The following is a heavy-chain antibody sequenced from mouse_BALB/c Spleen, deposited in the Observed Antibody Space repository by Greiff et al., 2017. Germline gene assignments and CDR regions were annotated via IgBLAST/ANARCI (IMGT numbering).Heavy chain of an antibody. CDR3: ARAYDYGDAMDY. CDR1: GFTFTDYY. Sequence: EVHLVESGGGLVQPGGSLRLSCATSGFTFTDYYMSWVRQPPGKALEWLGFIRNKANGYTTEYSASLKGRFTISRDNSQSILYLQMNTLRAEDSATYYCARAYDYGDAMDYWGQGTSVTVSS. V-gene: IGHV7-3*02. J-gene: IGHJ4*01. CDR2: IRNKANGYTT. D-gene: IGHD2-4*01.